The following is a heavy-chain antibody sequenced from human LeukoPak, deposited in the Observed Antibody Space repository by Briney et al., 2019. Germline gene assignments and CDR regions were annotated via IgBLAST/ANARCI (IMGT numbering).Heavy chain of an antibody. J-gene: IGHJ4*02. Sequence: SETLSLTCTVSGGSISSYCWSWIRQPPGKGLEWIAYISYSGSSNNNPSPRSRVSISIDAYKNHLSLKLSSVTAADTAVYYCARQNSGYDLGPSAYWGQGTLVTVSS. CDR2: ISYSGSS. V-gene: IGHV4-59*08. D-gene: IGHD5-12*01. CDR1: GGSISSYC. CDR3: ARQNSGYDLGPSAY.